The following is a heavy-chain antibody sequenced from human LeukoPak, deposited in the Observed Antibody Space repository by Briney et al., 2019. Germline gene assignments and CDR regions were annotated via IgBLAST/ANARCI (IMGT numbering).Heavy chain of an antibody. D-gene: IGHD6-19*01. CDR2: IWYDGSNK. Sequence: GGSLRLSCAASGFTFSSFGTHWVRQAPGMGLEWVAVIWYDGSNKYYADSVKGRFTISRDNSKNTLYLQMNSLRVEDTAVYYCATSTVAGYWYFDLWGRGTLVTVSS. J-gene: IGHJ2*01. V-gene: IGHV3-33*01. CDR3: ATSTVAGYWYFDL. CDR1: GFTFSSFG.